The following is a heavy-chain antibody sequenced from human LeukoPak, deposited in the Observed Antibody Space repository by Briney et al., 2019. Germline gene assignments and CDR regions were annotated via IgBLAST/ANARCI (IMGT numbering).Heavy chain of an antibody. J-gene: IGHJ4*02. CDR3: PKDPVPVAGKRGGFDY. V-gene: IGHV3-23*01. CDR2: ISGSGGSP. Sequence: GGSLRLSCAASGFTFSSYAMNWVRQAPGKGLEWVSGISGSGGSPYYADSVKGRFTISRDNSKNTLYLQMNSLRAEDTAVYYCPKDPVPVAGKRGGFDYWGQGTLVTASS. CDR1: GFTFSSYA. D-gene: IGHD6-19*01.